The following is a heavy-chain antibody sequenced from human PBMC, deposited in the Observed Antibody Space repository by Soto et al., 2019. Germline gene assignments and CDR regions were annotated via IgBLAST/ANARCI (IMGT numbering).Heavy chain of an antibody. CDR2: TIPIFGTA. CDR1: GGTFSSYA. Sequence: SVKVSCKASGGTFSSYAISWVRQAPGQGLEWMGGTIPIFGTANYAQKFQGRVTITADESTSTAYMELSSLRSEDTAVYYCARQRWLQSDLDYWSQGTLVTVSS. CDR3: ARQRWLQSDLDY. D-gene: IGHD5-12*01. J-gene: IGHJ4*02. V-gene: IGHV1-69*13.